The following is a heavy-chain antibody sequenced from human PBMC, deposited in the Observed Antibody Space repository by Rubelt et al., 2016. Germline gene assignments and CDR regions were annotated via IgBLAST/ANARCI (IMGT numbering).Heavy chain of an antibody. Sequence: QVQLQQWGAGLLKPSETLSLTCAVYGGSFSGYYWSWIRQPPGKGLEWIGEINHSGSTNYNPSLKSRVTISVDTSKNQFSLKLRSVTAADTAVYYCASSRRGYYYGMDVWGQGTTVTVSS. CDR1: GGSFSGYY. CDR3: ASSRRGYYYGMDV. V-gene: IGHV4-34*01. CDR2: INHSGST. D-gene: IGHD3-10*01. J-gene: IGHJ6*02.